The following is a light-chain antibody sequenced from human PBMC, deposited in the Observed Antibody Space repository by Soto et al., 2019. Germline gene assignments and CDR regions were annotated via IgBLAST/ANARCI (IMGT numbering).Light chain of an antibody. J-gene: IGLJ2*01. V-gene: IGLV2-14*03. CDR2: DVS. Sequence: QSALTQPASVSGSPGQSIAISCTGTSSDVGAYNYVSWYQRHPGKAPKLRIYDVSNRPSGVSDRFSGSKSGNMASLAISGLQAEDEADYCCSSYTSSSTLVFGGGTKLTV. CDR1: SSDVGAYNY. CDR3: SSYTSSSTLV.